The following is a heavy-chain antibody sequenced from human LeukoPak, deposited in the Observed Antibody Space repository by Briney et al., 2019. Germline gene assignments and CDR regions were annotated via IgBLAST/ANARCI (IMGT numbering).Heavy chain of an antibody. J-gene: IGHJ4*02. CDR3: ARGDSSGWYHYFDY. CDR2: IYSGGST. Sequence: GGXLRLSCAASGFTFSSKYMSWVRQAPGKGLEWVSVIYSGGSTHYSDSAKCLFTISRDNSKNTLYLEMNSLRAEDTAVYYCARGDSSGWYHYFDYWGQGTLVTVSS. V-gene: IGHV3-66*02. D-gene: IGHD6-19*01. CDR1: GFTFSSKY.